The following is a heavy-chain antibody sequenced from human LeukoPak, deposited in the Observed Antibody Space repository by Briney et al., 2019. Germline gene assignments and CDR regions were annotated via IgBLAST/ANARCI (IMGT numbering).Heavy chain of an antibody. J-gene: IGHJ5*02. D-gene: IGHD2-15*01. CDR2: INPNTGDT. V-gene: IGHV1-2*02. CDR1: GYTFTAYY. Sequence: GASVKVSCKASGYTFTAYYIHWVRQAPGQGLEWMGWINPNTGDTNYAQKFQGRVTMTRDTPISAVYMELSGLTSADTAVYYCARGREGFVVVVSTTRHLNWFDLWGQGTLVTVSS. CDR3: ARGREGFVVVVSTTRHLNWFDL.